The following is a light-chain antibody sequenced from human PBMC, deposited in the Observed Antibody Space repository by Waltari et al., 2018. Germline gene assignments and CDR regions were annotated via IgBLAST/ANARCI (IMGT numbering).Light chain of an antibody. CDR1: SSDVGGYNY. J-gene: IGLJ1*01. CDR2: DVS. CDR3: SSYTSSSPNYV. Sequence: QSALTQPASVSGSPGQSITISCTGPSSDVGGYNYVSWYQQHPDKAPKLMIYDVSNRPSGVPSRFSGSKSGNTASLTISVLQADDEADYYCSSYTSSSPNYVFGTGTKFTVL. V-gene: IGLV2-14*03.